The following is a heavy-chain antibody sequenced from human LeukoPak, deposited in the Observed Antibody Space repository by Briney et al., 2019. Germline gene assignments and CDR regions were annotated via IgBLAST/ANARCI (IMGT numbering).Heavy chain of an antibody. D-gene: IGHD6-19*01. CDR2: IYTSGST. J-gene: IGHJ4*02. V-gene: IGHV4-61*09. CDR1: GGSISSGSDY. CDR3: ARAGGSVGWYGTIDS. Sequence: SQTLSLTCTVSGGSISSGSDYWSWIRQPAGKGLEWIGHIYTSGSTSYNPSLQSRVTISVDTSKHQFSLKVTSVTAADTAVYYCARAGGSVGWYGTIDSWGQGTLVTVSS.